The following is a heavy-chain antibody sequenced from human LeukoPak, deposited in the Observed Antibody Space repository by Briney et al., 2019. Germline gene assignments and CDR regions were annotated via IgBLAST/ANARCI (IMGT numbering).Heavy chain of an antibody. V-gene: IGHV3-21*01. CDR3: ARNPRRVAPRYYYGSGSYYTDYYYGMDV. D-gene: IGHD3-10*01. Sequence: PGGSLRLSCAASGFTFSSYSMNWVRQAPGRGLEWVSSISSSSSYIYYADSVKGRFTISRDNAKNSLYLQMNSLRAEDTAVYYCARNPRRVAPRYYYGSGSYYTDYYYGMDVWGQGTTVTVSS. CDR2: ISSSSSYI. CDR1: GFTFSSYS. J-gene: IGHJ6*02.